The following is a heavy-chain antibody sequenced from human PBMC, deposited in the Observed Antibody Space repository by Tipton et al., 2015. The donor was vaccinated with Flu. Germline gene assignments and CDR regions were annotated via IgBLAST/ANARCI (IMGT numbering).Heavy chain of an antibody. V-gene: IGHV4-61*02. D-gene: IGHD6-25*01. J-gene: IGHJ4*02. CDR1: GGSISSGSYY. Sequence: TLSLTCTVSGGSISSGSYYWSWIRQPAGKGLEWIGRIYTSGSTNYNPSLKSRVTISVDTSKNQFSLKLSSVTAADTAVYYCARKPQLAAFDYWGQGALVTVSS. CDR2: IYTSGST. CDR3: ARKPQLAAFDY.